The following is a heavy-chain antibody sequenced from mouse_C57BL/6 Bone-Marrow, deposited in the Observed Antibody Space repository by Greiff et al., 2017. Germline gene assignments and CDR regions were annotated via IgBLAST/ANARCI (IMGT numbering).Heavy chain of an antibody. Sequence: VQLQQPGAELVMPGASVKLSCKASGYTFTSYWMHWVKQRPGQGLEWIGEIDPSDSYTNYNQKFKGKSTLTVDKSSSTAYMQLSSLTSEDSAVYYCARESGSSPAWFAYWGQGTLVTVSA. V-gene: IGHV1-69*01. D-gene: IGHD1-1*01. J-gene: IGHJ3*01. CDR2: IDPSDSYT. CDR3: ARESGSSPAWFAY. CDR1: GYTFTSYW.